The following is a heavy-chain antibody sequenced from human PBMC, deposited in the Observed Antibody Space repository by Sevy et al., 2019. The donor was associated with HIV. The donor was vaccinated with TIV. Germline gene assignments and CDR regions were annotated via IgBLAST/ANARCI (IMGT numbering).Heavy chain of an antibody. CDR2: ISGSGGST. CDR1: GFNFGSYA. V-gene: IGHV3-23*01. J-gene: IGHJ3*02. D-gene: IGHD3-22*01. Sequence: GGSLRLSCAASGFNFGSYAMSWVRQAPGKGLEWVSAISGSGGSTYYADSGKGRFTISRDNSKNTLDLQMNSLRAEDTAIYYCAKDNHYDSRGYYYGMRPSEGAFDIWGQGTMVTVSS. CDR3: AKDNHYDSRGYYYGMRPSEGAFDI.